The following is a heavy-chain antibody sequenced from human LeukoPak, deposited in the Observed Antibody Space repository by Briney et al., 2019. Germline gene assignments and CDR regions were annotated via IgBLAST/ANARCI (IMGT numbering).Heavy chain of an antibody. CDR2: INHSGST. CDR1: GGSFSGYC. D-gene: IGHD3-22*01. CDR3: ARALYYYDSSGYYRKTHFDY. V-gene: IGHV4-34*01. Sequence: SETLSLTCAVYGGSFSGYCWSWIRQPPGKGLEWIGEINHSGSTNYNSSLKSRVTISVDTSKNQFSLKLSSVTAADTAVYYCARALYYYDSSGYYRKTHFDYWGQGTLVTVSS. J-gene: IGHJ4*02.